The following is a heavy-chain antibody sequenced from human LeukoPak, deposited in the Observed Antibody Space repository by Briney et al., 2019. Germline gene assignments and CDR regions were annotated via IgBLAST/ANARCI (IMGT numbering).Heavy chain of an antibody. D-gene: IGHD3-3*01. V-gene: IGHV1-2*02. CDR1: GYTFTGYY. CDR3: ARDNDFWSGYYYYYYYMDV. J-gene: IGHJ6*03. CDR2: INPNSGGT. Sequence: ASVKVSCKASGYTFTGYYMHWVRQAPGQGLEWMGWINPNSGGTNYAQKFQGRVTMTRDTSISTAYMELSRLRSDDTAVYYCARDNDFWSGYYYYYYYMDVWGKGTTVTVSS.